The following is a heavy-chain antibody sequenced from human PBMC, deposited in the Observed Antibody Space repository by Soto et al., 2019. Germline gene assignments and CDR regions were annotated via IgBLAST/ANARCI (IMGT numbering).Heavy chain of an antibody. Sequence: SETLSLSYPVSGCSIRSYDWSWIRQPPGKGLEWIGYIYYSGSPNYSPSLESRVTISEDTSKNQFSLKLSSVTAADTAIYYCAGGRDDYTGWYFDLWGRGTLVTVSS. D-gene: IGHD4-4*01. CDR3: AGGRDDYTGWYFDL. CDR2: IYYSGSP. J-gene: IGHJ2*01. V-gene: IGHV4-59*01. CDR1: GCSIRSYD.